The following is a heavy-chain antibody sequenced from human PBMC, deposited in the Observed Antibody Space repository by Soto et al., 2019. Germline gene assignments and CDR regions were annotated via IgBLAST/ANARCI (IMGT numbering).Heavy chain of an antibody. J-gene: IGHJ6*02. D-gene: IGHD2-2*02. CDR3: ARDSVCSSTSCYTGGMDV. CDR1: GFTFSSYA. Sequence: PGGSLRLSCAASGFTFSSYAMHWVRQAPGKGLEWVAVISYDGSNKYYADSVKGRFTISRDNSKNTLYLQMNSLRAEDTAVYYCARDSVCSSTSCYTGGMDVWGQGTTVTVSS. V-gene: IGHV3-30-3*01. CDR2: ISYDGSNK.